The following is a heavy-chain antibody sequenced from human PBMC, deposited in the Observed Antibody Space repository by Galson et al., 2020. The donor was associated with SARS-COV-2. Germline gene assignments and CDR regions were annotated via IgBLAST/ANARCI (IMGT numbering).Heavy chain of an antibody. J-gene: IGHJ6*02. D-gene: IGHD1-7*01. CDR1: GFTFSSYW. V-gene: IGHV3-7*01. Sequence: TGGSLRLSCAASGFTFSSYWMSWVRQAPGKGLEWVANIKQDGSEKYYVDSVKGRFTISRDNAKNSLYLQMNSLRAEDTAVYYCARDSKSAGTNYYYYGMDDWGQGTTVTVSS. CDR2: IKQDGSEK. CDR3: ARDSKSAGTNYYYYGMDD.